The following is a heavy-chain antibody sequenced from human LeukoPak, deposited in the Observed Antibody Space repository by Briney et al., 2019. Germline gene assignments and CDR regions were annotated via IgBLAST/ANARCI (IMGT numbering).Heavy chain of an antibody. Sequence: GGSLRLSCAASGFTFSDYYMSWIRQAPGKGLEWVAFIRYDGSNKYYADSVKGRFTISRDNSKNTLYLQMNSLRAEDTAVYYCAKGEVGYYDSSGYPSYWGQGTLVTVSS. CDR3: AKGEVGYYDSSGYPSY. V-gene: IGHV3-30*02. J-gene: IGHJ4*02. CDR1: GFTFSDYY. D-gene: IGHD3-22*01. CDR2: IRYDGSNK.